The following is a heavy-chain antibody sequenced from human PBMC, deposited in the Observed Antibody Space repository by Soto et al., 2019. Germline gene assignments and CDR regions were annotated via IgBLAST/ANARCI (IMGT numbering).Heavy chain of an antibody. Sequence: PGWSLRLSCAASGFTFSSYAMHWVRQAPGKGLEWVAVISYDGSNKYYADSVKGRFTISRDNSKNTLYLQMNSLRAEDTAVYYCARDGVMTGSHVALAFDIWGQGTMVTVSS. CDR3: ARDGVMTGSHVALAFDI. J-gene: IGHJ3*02. D-gene: IGHD3-16*01. CDR2: ISYDGSNK. V-gene: IGHV3-30-3*01. CDR1: GFTFSSYA.